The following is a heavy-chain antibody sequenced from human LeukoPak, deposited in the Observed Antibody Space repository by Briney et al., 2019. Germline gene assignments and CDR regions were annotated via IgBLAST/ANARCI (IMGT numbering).Heavy chain of an antibody. CDR2: ISYDGSNK. V-gene: IGHV3-30*03. Sequence: GGSLRLSCVASGFPFSIYGMHWVRQAPGKGLEWVAVISYDGSNKYYADSVKGRFTISRDNSKNTLYLQMNSLRAEDTAVYYCARSYCSGGSCYPYYYYGMDVWGQGTTVTVSS. D-gene: IGHD2-15*01. CDR3: ARSYCSGGSCYPYYYYGMDV. J-gene: IGHJ6*02. CDR1: GFPFSIYG.